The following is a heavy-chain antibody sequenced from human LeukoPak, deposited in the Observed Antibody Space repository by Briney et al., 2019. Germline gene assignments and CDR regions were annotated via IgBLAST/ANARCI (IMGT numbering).Heavy chain of an antibody. Sequence: GGSLRLSCAASGFTFEDNGMRWLRQAPGKGLEWVSGLNWNGGSTGYADSVKGRFTISRDNARNSLYLQMNSLRTEDTALYYCATHSYYYGSGSYPHYLDYWGQGTLVTVSA. CDR3: ATHSYYYGSGSYPHYLDY. CDR2: LNWNGGST. V-gene: IGHV3-20*04. D-gene: IGHD3-10*01. J-gene: IGHJ4*02. CDR1: GFTFEDNG.